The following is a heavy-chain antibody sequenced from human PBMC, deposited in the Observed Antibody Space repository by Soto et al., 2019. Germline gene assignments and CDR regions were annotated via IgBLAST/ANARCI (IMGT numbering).Heavy chain of an antibody. D-gene: IGHD3-22*01. J-gene: IGHJ4*02. Sequence: SETLSLTCTVSGGSISSYYWSWIRQPPGKGLEWIGYIYYSGSTNYNPSLKSRVTISVDTSKNQFSLKLSSVTAADTAVYYCASDSSGYYFDYWGQGTLVTVSS. CDR2: IYYSGST. V-gene: IGHV4-59*08. CDR3: ASDSSGYYFDY. CDR1: GGSISSYY.